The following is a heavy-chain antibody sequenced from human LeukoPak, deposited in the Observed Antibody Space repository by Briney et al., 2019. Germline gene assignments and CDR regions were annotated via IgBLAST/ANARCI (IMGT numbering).Heavy chain of an antibody. D-gene: IGHD3-10*01. CDR1: GFTFSNYW. CDR2: IKQDGSER. J-gene: IGHJ4*02. Sequence: GGSLRLSCAASGFTFSNYWMSWVRQAPGKGLEWVANIKQDGSERYYVDSVKGRFTICRDNAKNSLYLQMNSLRAEDTAVYYCARVYYGSGSYYPIHFDYWGQGTLVTVSS. V-gene: IGHV3-7*01. CDR3: ARVYYGSGSYYPIHFDY.